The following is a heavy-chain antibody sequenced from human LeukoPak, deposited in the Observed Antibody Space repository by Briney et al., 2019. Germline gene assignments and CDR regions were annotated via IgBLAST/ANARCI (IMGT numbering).Heavy chain of an antibody. CDR2: INAGNGNT. V-gene: IGHV1-3*01. CDR1: GYTFTSYA. CDR3: ARGGRWLQLSFSDY. Sequence: ASVKVSCKASGYTFTSYAMHWVRQAPGRRLEWMGWINAGNGNTKYSQKFQGRVTITRDTSASTAYMELSSLRSEDTAVYYCARGGRWLQLSFSDYWGQGTLVTVSS. J-gene: IGHJ4*02. D-gene: IGHD5-24*01.